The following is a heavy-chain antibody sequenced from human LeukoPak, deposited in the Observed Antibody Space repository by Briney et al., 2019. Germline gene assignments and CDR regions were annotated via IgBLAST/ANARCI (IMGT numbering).Heavy chain of an antibody. CDR1: GGSFSGYY. D-gene: IGHD2-2*01. Sequence: KTSETLSLTCAVYGGSFSGYYWSWIRQPPGKGLEWIGEINHSGSTNYNPSLKSRVTISVDTSKNQFSLKLSSVTAADTAVYYCARHEVGGYNCSSTSCYGYYFDYWGQGTLVTVSS. CDR2: INHSGST. V-gene: IGHV4-34*01. J-gene: IGHJ4*02. CDR3: ARHEVGGYNCSSTSCYGYYFDY.